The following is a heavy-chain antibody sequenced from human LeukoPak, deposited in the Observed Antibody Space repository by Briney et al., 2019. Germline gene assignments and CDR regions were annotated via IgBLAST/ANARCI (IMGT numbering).Heavy chain of an antibody. V-gene: IGHV3-7*01. CDR2: IKQDGSEK. CDR3: ARDKFQRCDAFDI. D-gene: IGHD5-24*01. Sequence: PGGSLRLSCAASGFTFSSYLMSWVRQAPGKGLEWVANIKQDGSEKYYVDSVKGRFTISRDNAKNSLYLQMNSLRAEDTAVYYCARDKFQRCDAFDIWGQGTMVTVSS. CDR1: GFTFSSYL. J-gene: IGHJ3*02.